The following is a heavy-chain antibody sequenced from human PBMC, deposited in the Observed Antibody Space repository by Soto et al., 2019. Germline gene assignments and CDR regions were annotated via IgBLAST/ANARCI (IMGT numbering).Heavy chain of an antibody. Sequence: QVQLQESGPGLVKPSQTLSLTCTVSGGSISSGDYYWSWIRQPPGKGLEWIGYIYYSGRTYYNPSLKSRVTISVDTSKNQFSLKLSSVTAADTAVYYCARDSRGYSYGWVYYYYGMDVWGQGTTVTVSS. CDR2: IYYSGRT. CDR1: GGSISSGDYY. D-gene: IGHD5-18*01. J-gene: IGHJ6*02. CDR3: ARDSRGYSYGWVYYYYGMDV. V-gene: IGHV4-30-4*01.